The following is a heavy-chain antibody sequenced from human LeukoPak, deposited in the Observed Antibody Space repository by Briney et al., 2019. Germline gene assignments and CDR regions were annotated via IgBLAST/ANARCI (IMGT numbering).Heavy chain of an antibody. CDR3: ARGLRGRDSSGYPYFDY. CDR2: ISSSGSTI. CDR1: GFTFSSYE. D-gene: IGHD3-22*01. J-gene: IGHJ4*02. Sequence: SGGSLRLSCAASGFTFSSYEMNGVRQAPGKGLEWVSYISSSGSTIYYADSVKGRFTISRDNAKNSLYLQMNSLRAEDTAVYYCARGLRGRDSSGYPYFDYWGQGTLVTVSS. V-gene: IGHV3-48*03.